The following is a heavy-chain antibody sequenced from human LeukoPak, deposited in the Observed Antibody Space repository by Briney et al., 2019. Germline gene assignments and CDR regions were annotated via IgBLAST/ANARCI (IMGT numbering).Heavy chain of an antibody. Sequence: GGSLRLSCAASGFTFSSYWMSWVRQAPGKGLEWVSYISSSGSTIYYADSVKGRFTISRDNAKNSLYLQMNSLRAEDTAVYYCARGLYYDYVWGSYLSNWFDPWGQGTLVTVSS. CDR2: ISSSGSTI. V-gene: IGHV3-48*04. CDR3: ARGLYYDYVWGSYLSNWFDP. CDR1: GFTFSSYW. J-gene: IGHJ5*02. D-gene: IGHD3-16*02.